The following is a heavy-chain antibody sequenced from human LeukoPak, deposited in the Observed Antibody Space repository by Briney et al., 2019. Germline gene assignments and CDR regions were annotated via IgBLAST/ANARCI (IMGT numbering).Heavy chain of an antibody. V-gene: IGHV4-39*01. CDR1: DDSITNTIYY. CDR3: ATIRRYGGNPAYYFDD. D-gene: IGHD5-12*01. CDR2: VYYTGAT. J-gene: IGHJ4*02. Sequence: SETLSLTCSVSDDSITNTIYYWAWVRQPPGKGLEWIGTVYYTGATFYKSSLKSRVTVSADTSRNQFSLSLRSVTAADAAVYYCATIRRYGGNPAYYFDDWGQGTLVTVDS.